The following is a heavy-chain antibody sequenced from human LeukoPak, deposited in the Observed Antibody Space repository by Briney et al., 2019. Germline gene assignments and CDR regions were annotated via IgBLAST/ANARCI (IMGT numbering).Heavy chain of an antibody. CDR3: ASDSHLASGAFDI. CDR1: GASVSSDGYY. V-gene: IGHV4-31*03. CDR2: IYHRGTT. J-gene: IGHJ3*02. Sequence: PSETLSLTCTVSGASVSSDGYYWSWVRQHPGKGLQWIGYIYHRGTTFYKPSLKSRVTISIDTSKNQFSLKLSSVTAADTAVYYCASDSHLASGAFDIWGQGTMVTVSS.